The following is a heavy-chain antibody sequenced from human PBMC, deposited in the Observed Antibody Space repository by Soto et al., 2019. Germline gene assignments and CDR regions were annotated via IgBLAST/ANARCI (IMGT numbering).Heavy chain of an antibody. V-gene: IGHV1-46*03. D-gene: IGHD4-17*01. Sequence: ASVKVSCKASGYTFTSYYMHWVRQAPGQGLEWMGIINPSGGNTSYAQKFQGRVTMTRDTSTSTVYMELSSLRSEDTAVYYCARETYGNDAFDIWGQGTMVTVSS. CDR3: ARETYGNDAFDI. CDR2: INPSGGNT. CDR1: GYTFTSYY. J-gene: IGHJ3*02.